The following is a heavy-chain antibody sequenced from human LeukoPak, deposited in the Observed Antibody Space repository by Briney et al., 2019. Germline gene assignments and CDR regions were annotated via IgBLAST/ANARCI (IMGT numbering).Heavy chain of an antibody. CDR1: GFPFSRYW. CDR3: GRDIATAVDY. D-gene: IGHD6-13*01. Sequence: GSLRLSCTASGFPFSRYWMHWVRQTPGRELVWVSRINSAGISTNYADSVKGRFTISRDNAKNTLYLQMNSLRAEDTAIYYCGRDIATAVDYWGLGTLVTVSS. V-gene: IGHV3-74*01. CDR2: INSAGIST. J-gene: IGHJ4*02.